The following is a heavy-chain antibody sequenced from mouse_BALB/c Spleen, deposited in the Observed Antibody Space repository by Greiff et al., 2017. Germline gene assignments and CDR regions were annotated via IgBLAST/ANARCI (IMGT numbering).Heavy chain of an antibody. CDR1: GDSITSGY. CDR3: ASVYGNYKYFDV. CDR2: ISYSGST. D-gene: IGHD2-1*01. V-gene: IGHV3-8*02. J-gene: IGHJ1*01. Sequence: EVQVVESGPSLVKPSQTLSLTCSVTGDSITSGYWNWIRKFPGNKLEYMGYISYSGSTYYNPSLKSRISITRDTSKNQYYLQLNSVTTEDTATYYCASVYGNYKYFDVWGAGTTVTVSS.